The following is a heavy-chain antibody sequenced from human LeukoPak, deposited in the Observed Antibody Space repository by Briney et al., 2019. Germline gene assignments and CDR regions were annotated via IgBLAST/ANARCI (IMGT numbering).Heavy chain of an antibody. D-gene: IGHD1-14*01. V-gene: IGHV1-3*01. J-gene: IGHJ4*02. CDR3: ATIDWGAAVNRDY. CDR1: GYTFTNYA. Sequence: ASVKVSCKASGYTFTNYAMHWVRQAPGQRLEWMGWINAGNGNTKYSQKFQGRVTITRDTSASTAYMELSSLRYEDTAVYYCATIDWGAAVNRDYWGQGTLVTVSS. CDR2: INAGNGNT.